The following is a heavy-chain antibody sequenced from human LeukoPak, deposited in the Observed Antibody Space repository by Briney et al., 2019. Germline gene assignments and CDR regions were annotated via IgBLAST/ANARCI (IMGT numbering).Heavy chain of an antibody. CDR3: ATGLTYYYDSSGYAHDY. CDR1: GYTLTELS. V-gene: IGHV1-24*01. Sequence: ASVKVSCKVSGYTLTELSMHWVRQAPGKGLEWMGGFDPEDGETIYAQKFQGRVTMTEDTSTDTAYMELSSLRSEDTAVYYCATGLTYYYDSSGYAHDYWGQGTLVTVSS. CDR2: FDPEDGET. J-gene: IGHJ4*02. D-gene: IGHD3-22*01.